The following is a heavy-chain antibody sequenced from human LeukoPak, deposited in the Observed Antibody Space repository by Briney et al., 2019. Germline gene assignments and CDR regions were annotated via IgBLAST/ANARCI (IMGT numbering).Heavy chain of an antibody. CDR1: GGSISSYY. Sequence: SETLSLTCTVSGGSISSYYWSWIRQPPGKGLQWIGYIYGSGITNYNPSLKSRVTISVDTSKNLFSLKMTSVTAADTAVYYCARGGNGYRIEAAGTTRFDPWGQGTLVTVSS. V-gene: IGHV4-4*08. CDR2: IYGSGIT. D-gene: IGHD6-13*01. CDR3: ARGGNGYRIEAAGTTRFDP. J-gene: IGHJ5*02.